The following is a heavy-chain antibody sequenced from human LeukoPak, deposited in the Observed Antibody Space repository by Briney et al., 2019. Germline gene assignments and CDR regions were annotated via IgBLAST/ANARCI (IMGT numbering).Heavy chain of an antibody. Sequence: SETLSLTCTVSGGSISSSSYYWGWIRQPPGKGLEWIGSIYYSGSTYYSPSLKSRVTISVDTSKNQFSLKLNSVTAADTAVYYCARETRRGTGTTYYYFDYWGQGTLVTVSS. CDR3: ARETRRGTGTTYYYFDY. D-gene: IGHD1-7*01. J-gene: IGHJ4*02. CDR2: IYYSGST. CDR1: GGSISSSSYY. V-gene: IGHV4-39*07.